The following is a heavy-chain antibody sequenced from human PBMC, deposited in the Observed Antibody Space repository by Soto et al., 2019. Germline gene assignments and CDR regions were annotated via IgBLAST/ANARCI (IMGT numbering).Heavy chain of an antibody. J-gene: IGHJ3*02. V-gene: IGHV4-34*01. CDR3: ARVERGTATTVVDAFCI. CDR2: MSHSGGT. Sequence: QVQLQQWGAGLLKPSETLSLTCAVYGGFVTSGSYYWSWIRQPPGKGLEWIGEMSHSGGTHFNPSHKRRVTISVDTSKTQFPLKMSSVTAADTALYDCARVERGTATTVVDAFCIWCPGPMVTVSS. CDR1: GGFVTSGSYY. D-gene: IGHD1-1*01.